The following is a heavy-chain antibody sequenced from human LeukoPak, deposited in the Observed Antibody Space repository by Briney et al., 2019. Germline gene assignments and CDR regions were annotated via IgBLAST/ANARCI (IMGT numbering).Heavy chain of an antibody. CDR2: ISGSGGST. CDR3: AKDRPVRYFDWLPAFDI. V-gene: IGHV3-23*01. D-gene: IGHD3-9*01. CDR1: GFTFSSYA. Sequence: PGGSLRLSCAAPGFTFSSYAMSWVRQAPGKGLEWVSAISGSGGSTYYADSVKGRFTISRDNSKNTLYLQMNSLRAEDTAVYYCAKDRPVRYFDWLPAFDIWGQGTMVTVSS. J-gene: IGHJ3*02.